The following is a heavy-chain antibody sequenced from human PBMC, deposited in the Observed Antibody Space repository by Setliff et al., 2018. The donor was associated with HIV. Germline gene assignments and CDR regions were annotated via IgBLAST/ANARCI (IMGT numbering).Heavy chain of an antibody. CDR1: GFTFSTYW. J-gene: IGHJ4*02. Sequence: GGSLRLSCAASGFTFSTYWMIWVRQAPGKGLEWVAFTPNDGSYKNYADSVKGRFTISRDNSKNTLYLQMDSLRAEDTAVYYCTKNLYSSRWSPLDYWGQGTLVTVSS. V-gene: IGHV3-30*02. CDR3: TKNLYSSRWSPLDY. CDR2: TPNDGSYK. D-gene: IGHD6-13*01.